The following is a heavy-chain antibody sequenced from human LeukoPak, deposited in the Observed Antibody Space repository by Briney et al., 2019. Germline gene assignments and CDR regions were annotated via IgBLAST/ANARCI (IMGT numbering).Heavy chain of an antibody. V-gene: IGHV4-61*02. CDR1: GGSINNIGLSHF. J-gene: IGHJ4*02. Sequence: PSETLSLTCTVSGGSINNIGLSHFWNWIRQPAGKGLEWIGLIYSNGSAKYSPSLRSRVTISRDMSKNQFSLRLGSVTAADTALYYCAREFNSWGQGTLVTVSS. CDR2: IYSNGSA. CDR3: AREFNS.